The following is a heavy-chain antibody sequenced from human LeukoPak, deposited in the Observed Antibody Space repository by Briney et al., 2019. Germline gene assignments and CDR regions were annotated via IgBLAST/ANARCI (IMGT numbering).Heavy chain of an antibody. J-gene: IGHJ4*02. CDR1: GFTFSSFA. D-gene: IGHD3-10*01. CDR3: AKDAPPITMVRGVLDY. V-gene: IGHV3-23*01. CDR2: ISGSGGST. Sequence: GGSLRLSCAASGFTFSSFAISWVRQAPGKGLEWVSAISGSGGSTYYADSVKGRFTISRDNSKNTLYPQMNSLRAEDTAVYYCAKDAPPITMVRGVLDYWGQGTLVTVSS.